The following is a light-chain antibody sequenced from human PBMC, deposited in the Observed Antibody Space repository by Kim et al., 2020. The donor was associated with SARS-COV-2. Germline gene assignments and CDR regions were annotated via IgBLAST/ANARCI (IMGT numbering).Light chain of an antibody. CDR2: ETS. J-gene: IGKJ1*01. V-gene: IGKV1-5*01. CDR1: QGLGRW. Sequence: ASVGDRVTITCRATQGLGRWLAWFQLKPGEAPSLLMYETSTLESGVPSRFSGSGSGTEFTLTISSLQPEDFATYYCQQYNSFPWTFGQGTKVDIK. CDR3: QQYNSFPWT.